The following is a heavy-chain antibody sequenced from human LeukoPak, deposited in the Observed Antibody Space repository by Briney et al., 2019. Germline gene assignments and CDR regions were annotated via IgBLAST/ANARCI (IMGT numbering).Heavy chain of an antibody. Sequence: LETLSLTCTVSGGSISSYYWSWIRQPPGKGLEWIGYIYYSGSTNYNPSLKSRVTISVDTSKNQFSLKLSSVTAADTAVYYCARGLSPLKYYFDYWGQGTLVTVSS. D-gene: IGHD2-8*01. CDR2: IYYSGST. CDR3: ARGLSPLKYYFDY. V-gene: IGHV4-59*01. J-gene: IGHJ4*02. CDR1: GGSISSYY.